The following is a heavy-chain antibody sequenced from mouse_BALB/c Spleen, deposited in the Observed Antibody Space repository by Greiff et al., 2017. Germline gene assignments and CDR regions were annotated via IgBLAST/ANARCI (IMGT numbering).Heavy chain of an antibody. CDR2: IWSGGST. CDR1: GFSLTSYG. Sequence: VKLMESGPGLVQPSQSLSITCTVSGFSLTSYGVHWVRQSPGKGLEWLGVIWSGGSTDYNAAFISRLSISKDNSKSQVFFKMNSLQADDTAIYYCASPIYYGYDKDWYFDVWGAGTTVTVSS. V-gene: IGHV2-4-1*01. CDR3: ASPIYYGYDKDWYFDV. J-gene: IGHJ1*01. D-gene: IGHD2-2*01.